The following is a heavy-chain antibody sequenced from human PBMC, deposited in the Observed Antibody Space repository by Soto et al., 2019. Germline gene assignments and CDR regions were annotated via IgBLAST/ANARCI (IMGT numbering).Heavy chain of an antibody. D-gene: IGHD2-15*01. CDR1: GYTFTSYG. J-gene: IGHJ6*02. Sequence: ASVKVSCKASGYTFTSYGISWVRQAPGQGLEWMGWISAYNGNTNYAQKLQGRVTMTTDTSTSTAYMELRSLRSDDTAVYYCARDSADRCSGGSCYWDYYGMDVWG. CDR2: ISAYNGNT. CDR3: ARDSADRCSGGSCYWDYYGMDV. V-gene: IGHV1-18*01.